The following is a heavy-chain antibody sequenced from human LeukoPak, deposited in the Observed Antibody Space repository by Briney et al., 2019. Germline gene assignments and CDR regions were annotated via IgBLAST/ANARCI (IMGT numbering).Heavy chain of an antibody. V-gene: IGHV4-31*03. CDR2: IYYSGST. CDR1: GGSISSGGYY. J-gene: IGHJ5*02. Sequence: SETLSLTCTVSGGSISSGGYYWSWIRQHPGKGLEWIGYIYYSGSTYYNPSLKSRVTISVDTSKNQFSLKLSSVTAADTAVYYCARYGNHVRDGFDPWGQGTLVTVSS. CDR3: ARYGNHVRDGFDP. D-gene: IGHD4-11*01.